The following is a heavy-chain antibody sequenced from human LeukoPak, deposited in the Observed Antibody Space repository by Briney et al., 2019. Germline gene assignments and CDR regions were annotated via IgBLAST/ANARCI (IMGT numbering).Heavy chain of an antibody. J-gene: IGHJ3*02. Sequence: SETLSLTCAVYGGSFSGYYWSWIRQPPGKGLEWIGRIYTSGSTNYNPSLKSRVTISVDTSKNQFSLKLSSVTAADTAVYYCAREGAATYGDDAFDIWGQGTMVTVSS. CDR2: IYTSGST. CDR1: GGSFSGYY. V-gene: IGHV4-59*10. CDR3: AREGAATYGDDAFDI. D-gene: IGHD2-15*01.